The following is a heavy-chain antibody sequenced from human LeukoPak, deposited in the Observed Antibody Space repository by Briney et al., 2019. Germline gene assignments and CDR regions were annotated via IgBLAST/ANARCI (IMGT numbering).Heavy chain of an antibody. V-gene: IGHV4-30-4*08. CDR2: IYYSEST. D-gene: IGHD3-22*01. CDR3: AKTYYYDSSGYFLDY. CDR1: GFSFNSDW. Sequence: LRLSCAASGFSFNSDWMDWVRQPPGKGLEWIGYIYYSESTSYNPSLKSRVTISVDTSKNQFSLKLSSVTAADTAVYYCAKTYYYDSSGYFLDYWGQGTLVAVSS. J-gene: IGHJ4*02.